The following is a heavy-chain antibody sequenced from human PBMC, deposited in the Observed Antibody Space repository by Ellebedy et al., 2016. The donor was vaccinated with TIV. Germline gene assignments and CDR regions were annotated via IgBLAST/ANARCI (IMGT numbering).Heavy chain of an antibody. V-gene: IGHV4-34*12. J-gene: IGHJ4*02. CDR1: GGSFSGHY. Sequence: MPSETLSLTCAVYGGSFSGHYWRWIRQPPGKGLEWIGEIIHTGSTNYNPSLKSRVTMSVDTSKNQFSLYLRSVTAADTAVYYCARAPDKVTPGSRTFDSWGQGTLVTVSS. D-gene: IGHD3-10*01. CDR3: ARAPDKVTPGSRTFDS. CDR2: IIHTGST.